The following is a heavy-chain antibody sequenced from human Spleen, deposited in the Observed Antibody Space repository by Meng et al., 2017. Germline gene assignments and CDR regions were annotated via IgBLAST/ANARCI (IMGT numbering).Heavy chain of an antibody. V-gene: IGHV4-4*02. J-gene: IGHJ1*01. CDR1: FDSITNHNW. Sequence: QLQLQESVSGLVKHSGTLSLTCAVSFDSITNHNWWALVRQPPGKGLEGIGDIPHRGSSAYTPTPKSRVSMSIDKSKNQFSLKLTSVTAADTAVYHCLRGSGGSVWGQGTLVTVSS. CDR2: IPHRGSS. CDR3: LRGSGGSV. D-gene: IGHD3-10*01.